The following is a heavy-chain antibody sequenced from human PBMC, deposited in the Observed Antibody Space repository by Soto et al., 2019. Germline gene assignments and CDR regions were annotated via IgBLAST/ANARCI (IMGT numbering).Heavy chain of an antibody. CDR1: GYTFTGYY. CDR3: ARDRTGDPLRLIDY. Sequence: ASVKVSCKASGYTFTGYYMHWVRQAPGQGLEWMGWINPNSGGTNYAQKFQDRVTMTRDTSISTAYMELSRLRSDDTAVYYCARDRTGDPLRLIDYWGQGTLVTASS. J-gene: IGHJ4*02. CDR2: INPNSGGT. D-gene: IGHD3-16*01. V-gene: IGHV1-2*02.